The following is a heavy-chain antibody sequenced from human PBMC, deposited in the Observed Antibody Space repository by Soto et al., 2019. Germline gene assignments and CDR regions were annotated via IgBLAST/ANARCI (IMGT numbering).Heavy chain of an antibody. Sequence: QVQLVQSGAEVKKPGSSVKVSCKASGGTFSSYAISWVRQAPGQGLECMGGSIPIFGTANYAQKSQGRVTITADESPSADYKELSSQRSEDTAVYYCARVWAVTAIAFDIWGQGTMVTDSS. CDR1: GGTFSSYA. CDR2: SIPIFGTA. CDR3: ARVWAVTAIAFDI. J-gene: IGHJ3*02. V-gene: IGHV1-69*01. D-gene: IGHD2-21*02.